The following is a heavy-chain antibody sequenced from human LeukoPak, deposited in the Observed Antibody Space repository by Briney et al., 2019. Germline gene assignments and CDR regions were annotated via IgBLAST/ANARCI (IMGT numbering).Heavy chain of an antibody. CDR3: ARGDSGSGSPHFDY. V-gene: IGHV3-30*03. CDR2: ISYDGSNK. J-gene: IGHJ4*02. D-gene: IGHD3-10*01. CDR1: GFTFSSYG. Sequence: HPGRSLRLSCAASGFTFSSYGMHWVRQAPGKGLEWVAVISYDGSNKYYADSVKGRFTISRDNSKNTLYLQMNSLRAEDTAVYYCARGDSGSGSPHFDYWGQGTLVTVSS.